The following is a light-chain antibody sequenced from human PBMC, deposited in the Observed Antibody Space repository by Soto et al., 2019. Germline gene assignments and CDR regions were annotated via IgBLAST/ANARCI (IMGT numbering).Light chain of an antibody. J-gene: IGKJ3*01. CDR2: DAS. CDR1: QSVSTY. Sequence: EIVLTQSPATLSLSPGERATLSCGASQSVSTYLAWYQQKAGQAPRLLIYDASNRATGIPARFSGSGSGTDFTLTVSRLEPEDFAVYYCQQRRSWHSFGPGTKVDIK. V-gene: IGKV3-11*01. CDR3: QQRRSWHS.